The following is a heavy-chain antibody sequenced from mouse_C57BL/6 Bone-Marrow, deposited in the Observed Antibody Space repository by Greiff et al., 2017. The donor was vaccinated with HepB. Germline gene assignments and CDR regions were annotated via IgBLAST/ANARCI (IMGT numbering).Heavy chain of an antibody. CDR3: ARRGYDYDRAWFAY. V-gene: IGHV1-85*01. CDR2: IYPRDGST. D-gene: IGHD2-4*01. Sequence: QVQLQQSGPELVKPGASVKLSCKASGYTFTSYDINWVKQRPGQGLEWIGWIYPRDGSTKYNEKFKGKATLTVDTSSSTAYMELHSLTSEDSAVYFCARRGYDYDRAWFAYWGQGTLVTVSA. CDR1: GYTFTSYD. J-gene: IGHJ3*01.